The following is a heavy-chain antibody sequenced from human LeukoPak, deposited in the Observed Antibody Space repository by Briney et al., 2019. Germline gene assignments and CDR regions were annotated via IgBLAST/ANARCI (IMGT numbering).Heavy chain of an antibody. CDR1: GGSFSGDF. Sequence: PSETLSLTCAVYGGSFSGDFWSWIRQSPGKGLEWIGEINHSGSTNYNPSLKSRVTISVDTSKNQFSLKPSSVTAADTAVYYCARGARGERRSYYYYYMDVWGKGTTVTVSS. J-gene: IGHJ6*03. CDR3: ARGARGERRSYYYYYMDV. V-gene: IGHV4-34*01. D-gene: IGHD1-1*01. CDR2: INHSGST.